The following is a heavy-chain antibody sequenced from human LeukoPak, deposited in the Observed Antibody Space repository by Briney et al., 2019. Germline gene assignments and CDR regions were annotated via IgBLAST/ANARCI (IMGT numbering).Heavy chain of an antibody. CDR3: ARAYYDILTGKVGYYYYYYMDV. D-gene: IGHD3-9*01. Sequence: ASVKVSCKASGYTFTGYYMHWVRQAPGQGLEWMGIINPSGGSTSYAQKFQGRVTMTRDTSTSTVYMELSSLRSEDTAVYYCARAYYDILTGKVGYYYYYYMDVWGKGTTVTISS. V-gene: IGHV1-46*01. CDR2: INPSGGST. J-gene: IGHJ6*03. CDR1: GYTFTGYY.